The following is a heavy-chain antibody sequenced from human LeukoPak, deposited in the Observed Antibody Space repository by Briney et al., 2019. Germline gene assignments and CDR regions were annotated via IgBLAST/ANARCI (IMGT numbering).Heavy chain of an antibody. V-gene: IGHV1-2*02. CDR3: ARDLREYFDY. CDR2: INPNSGGT. CDR1: GFTFTSSA. Sequence: GASVKVSCKASGFTFTSSAMQWVRQARGQRLEWIGWINPNSGGTNYAQKFQGRVTMTRDTSISTAYMELCRLRSDDTAVYYCARDLREYFDYWGQGTLVTVSS. J-gene: IGHJ4*02.